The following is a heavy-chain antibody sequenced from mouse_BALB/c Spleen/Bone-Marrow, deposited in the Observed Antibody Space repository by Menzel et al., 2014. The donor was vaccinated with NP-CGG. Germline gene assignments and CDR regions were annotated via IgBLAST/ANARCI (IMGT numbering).Heavy chain of an antibody. CDR2: IDPANGNT. Sequence: EAQVVESGAELVKPGASVKSSCTASVFNIKDTYMHWVKQRPEQGLEWIGRIDPANGNTKYDPKFQGKATITADTSSNTAYLQLSSLTSEDTAVYYCARYYYGSSYFDYWGQGTTLTVSS. V-gene: IGHV14-3*02. D-gene: IGHD1-1*01. J-gene: IGHJ2*01. CDR1: VFNIKDTY. CDR3: ARYYYGSSYFDY.